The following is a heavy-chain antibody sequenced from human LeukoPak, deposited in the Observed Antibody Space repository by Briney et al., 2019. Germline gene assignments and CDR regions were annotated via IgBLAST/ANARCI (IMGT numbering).Heavy chain of an antibody. CDR3: ARGGRDSSGYSNY. Sequence: GGSLRLSCAASGFTFSSYSMNWVRQAPGKGLEWVSSISSSSSYIYYADSVKGRFTISRDNAKNSLYLQMNSLRAEDTAVYYCARGGRDSSGYSNYWGQGTLVTVSS. J-gene: IGHJ4*02. CDR2: ISSSSSYI. D-gene: IGHD3-22*01. V-gene: IGHV3-21*01. CDR1: GFTFSSYS.